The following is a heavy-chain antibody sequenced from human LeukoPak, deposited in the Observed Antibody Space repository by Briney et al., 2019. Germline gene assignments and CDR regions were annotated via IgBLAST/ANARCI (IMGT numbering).Heavy chain of an antibody. CDR2: ISYDGSNK. V-gene: IGHV3-30*18. CDR1: GFTFSSYG. Sequence: PGGSLRLSCAASGFTFSSYGMNWVRQAPGKGLEWVAVISYDGSNKYYADSVKGRFTISRDNSKNTPYLQMNSLRAEDTAVYYCAKGESRGRLSTASDYWGQGTLVTVSS. J-gene: IGHJ4*02. CDR3: AKGESRGRLSTASDY. D-gene: IGHD5/OR15-5a*01.